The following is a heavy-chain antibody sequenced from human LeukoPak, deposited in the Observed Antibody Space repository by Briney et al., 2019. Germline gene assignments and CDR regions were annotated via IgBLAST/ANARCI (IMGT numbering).Heavy chain of an antibody. Sequence: PGGSLRLSCAASGFTFSNYVMCWVRQVPGKGPELVSVVSIRGSSTYYADSVKGRFTISRDNSKNTVYLQMNSLTAEDTAMHYCATSGYTGYDCPNWGQGILVTVSS. CDR1: GFTFSNYV. CDR2: VSIRGSST. J-gene: IGHJ4*02. V-gene: IGHV3-23*01. D-gene: IGHD5-12*01. CDR3: ATSGYTGYDCPN.